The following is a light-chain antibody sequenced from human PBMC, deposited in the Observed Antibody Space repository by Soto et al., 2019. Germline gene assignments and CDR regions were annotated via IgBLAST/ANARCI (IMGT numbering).Light chain of an antibody. CDR1: QDISNS. CDR3: QQSYSNPRT. V-gene: IGKV1-39*01. Sequence: DIQLTQSPASLSASVGDRVTISCQASQDISNSINWFQHRPGKAPRLLIFHASTLDTGVPSRFSGSGSGTDFTLTISSLQPEDFATYYCQQSYSNPRTFGQGTKVDIK. CDR2: HAS. J-gene: IGKJ1*01.